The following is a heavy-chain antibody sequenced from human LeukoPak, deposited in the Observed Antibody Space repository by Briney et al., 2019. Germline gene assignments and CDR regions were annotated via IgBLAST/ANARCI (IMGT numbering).Heavy chain of an antibody. D-gene: IGHD4-11*01. V-gene: IGHV4-34*01. CDR2: INHSGST. CDR1: GGSFSGYY. J-gene: IGHJ6*03. Sequence: PSETLSLTCAVYGGSFSGYYWSWIRQPPGKGLEWIGEINHSGSTNYNPSLKSRVTISVDKSKNQFSLKLSSVTAADTAVYYCARDRGTTVTTTMYYYYMDVWGKGTTVTVSS. CDR3: ARDRGTTVTTTMYYYYMDV.